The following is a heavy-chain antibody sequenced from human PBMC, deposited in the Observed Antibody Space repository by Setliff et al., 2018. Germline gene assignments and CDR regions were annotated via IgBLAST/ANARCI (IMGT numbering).Heavy chain of an antibody. J-gene: IGHJ3*02. CDR3: ARGDYYDSSAYSPDTFDI. CDR2: INHSGSA. CDR1: GGSFSGHH. V-gene: IGHV4-34*01. D-gene: IGHD3-22*01. Sequence: SETLSLTCAVYGGSFSGHHWCWIRQPPWKGLEWIGEINHSGSANYNPSLKSRVTISLDTSKNQFSLKLNSVTAADTAVYYCARGDYYDSSAYSPDTFDIWGQGTMVTV.